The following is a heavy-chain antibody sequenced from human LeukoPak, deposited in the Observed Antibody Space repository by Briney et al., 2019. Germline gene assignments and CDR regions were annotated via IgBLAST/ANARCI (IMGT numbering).Heavy chain of an antibody. D-gene: IGHD6-13*01. CDR3: AKEAVAAAGPFDY. CDR2: ISGSGGSI. CDR1: GFTFSGYW. J-gene: IGHJ4*02. V-gene: IGHV3-23*01. Sequence: QPGGSLRLSCAASGFTFSGYWMSWVRQAPGKGLEWVSSISGSGGSIYYADSVKGRFTISRDNSKSTLYLQMNSLRAEDTAIYYCAKEAVAAAGPFDYWGQGTLVTVSS.